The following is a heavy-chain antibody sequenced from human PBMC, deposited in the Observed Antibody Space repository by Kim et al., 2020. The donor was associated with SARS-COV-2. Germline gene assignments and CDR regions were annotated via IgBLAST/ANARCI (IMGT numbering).Heavy chain of an antibody. CDR3: ARLRLSGGSDY. CDR1: GGSISSSSYY. J-gene: IGHJ4*02. Sequence: SETLSLTCTVSGGSISSSSYYWGWIRQPPGKGLEWIGSIYYSGSTYYNPSLKSRVTISVDTSKNQFSLKLSSVTAADTAVYYCARLRLSGGSDYWGQGTLVTVSS. D-gene: IGHD3-16*01. CDR2: IYYSGST. V-gene: IGHV4-39*01.